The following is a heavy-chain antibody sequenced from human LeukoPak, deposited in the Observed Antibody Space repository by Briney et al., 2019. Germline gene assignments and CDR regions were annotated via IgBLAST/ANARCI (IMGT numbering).Heavy chain of an antibody. CDR1: GDSISSYY. Sequence: PSETLSLTCTVSGDSISSYYWSWIRQPPGEGLEWIGYIYYSGSTNYNPSLKSRVTISLDTSKNQFSLKLSSVTAADTAVYYCAKAVGVTTDAFDIWGQGTMVTVSS. D-gene: IGHD1-26*01. V-gene: IGHV4-59*01. CDR2: IYYSGST. CDR3: AKAVGVTTDAFDI. J-gene: IGHJ3*02.